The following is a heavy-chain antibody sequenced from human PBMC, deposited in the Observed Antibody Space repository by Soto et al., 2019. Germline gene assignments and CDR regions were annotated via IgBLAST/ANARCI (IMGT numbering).Heavy chain of an antibody. CDR2: ISSSGDST. Sequence: GGAXSLSCASSGFPFNMYGVHWVRQAPGKGLQYVSAISSSGDSTYYADSVKGRFTIYRDNSKNTLYLQMRSLRPEDTAVYYCVKQPGYYSDSDTYYSVWGRGTLVTVSS. J-gene: IGHJ4*01. D-gene: IGHD3-22*01. V-gene: IGHV3-64D*06. CDR3: VKQPGYYSDSDTYYSV. CDR1: GFPFNMYG.